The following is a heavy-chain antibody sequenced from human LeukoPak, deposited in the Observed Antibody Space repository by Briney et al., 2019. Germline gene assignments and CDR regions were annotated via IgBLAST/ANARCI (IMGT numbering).Heavy chain of an antibody. J-gene: IGHJ3*02. CDR3: AKDPGIVGATDAFDI. CDR2: ISGSGGST. D-gene: IGHD1-26*01. CDR1: GFTVSSNY. Sequence: GGSLRLSCAASGFTVSSNYMSWVRQAPGKGLEWVSAISGSGGSTYYADSVKGRFTISRDKSKNTLYLQMNSLRAEDTAVYYCAKDPGIVGATDAFDIWGQGTMVTVSS. V-gene: IGHV3-23*01.